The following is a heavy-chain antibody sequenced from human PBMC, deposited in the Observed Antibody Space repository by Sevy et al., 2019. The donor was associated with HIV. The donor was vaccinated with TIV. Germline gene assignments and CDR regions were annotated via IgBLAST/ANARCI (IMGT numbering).Heavy chain of an antibody. Sequence: GGSLRLSCAASKFTFSDYYMSWIRQAPGKGLEWVSYISNSGSTIYYADSVKGRFTISRDNAQSSMYLQMNRLRAEDTDVYYCAREGDLRYFDFWGRGTLVTVSS. CDR2: ISNSGSTI. J-gene: IGHJ2*01. V-gene: IGHV3-11*01. CDR1: KFTFSDYY. CDR3: AREGDLRYFDF. D-gene: IGHD3-10*01.